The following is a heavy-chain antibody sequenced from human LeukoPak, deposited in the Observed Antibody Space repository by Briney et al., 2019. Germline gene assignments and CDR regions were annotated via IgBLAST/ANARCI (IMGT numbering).Heavy chain of an antibody. CDR3: AFSSYYLQGNYYYMDV. J-gene: IGHJ6*03. Sequence: ASVKVSCKTSGYTFSSSGFSWVRQAPGQGLEWMGWISANNGDIHPAQKFQGRVTLTIDTSTSTAYMELRSLRFDDTAVYYWAFSSYYLQGNYYYMDVWGKGTTVTVSS. V-gene: IGHV1-18*01. D-gene: IGHD1-26*01. CDR1: GYTFSSSG. CDR2: ISANNGDI.